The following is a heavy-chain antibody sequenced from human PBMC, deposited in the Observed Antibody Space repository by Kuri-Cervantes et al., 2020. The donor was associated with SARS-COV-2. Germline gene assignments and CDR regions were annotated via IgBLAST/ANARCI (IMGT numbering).Heavy chain of an antibody. CDR3: AGGTLGFRALLDY. CDR2: INTIGST. Sequence: SETLSPTCAVYGGSSSGYYWSWIRQPPGKGLEWFGEINTIGSTNYNPSLKSRVTISVDTSKNQFSLKLSSVTAADTAVYYCAGGTLGFRALLDYWGQGTLVTVSS. J-gene: IGHJ4*02. CDR1: GGSSSGYY. V-gene: IGHV4-34*01. D-gene: IGHD3-10*01.